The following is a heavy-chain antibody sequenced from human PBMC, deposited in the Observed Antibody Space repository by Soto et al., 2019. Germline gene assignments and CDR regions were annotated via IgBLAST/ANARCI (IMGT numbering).Heavy chain of an antibody. V-gene: IGHV1-18*04. J-gene: IGHJ6*03. Sequence: ASVTVSCKASGYTFTGYYMHWVRQAPGQGLEWMGWISAYSGNTNYAQKLQGRVTMTTDTSTSTAYMELRSPRSDDTAVYYCARDGEWLVEDYYYYMDVWGKGTTVTVSS. D-gene: IGHD6-19*01. CDR2: ISAYSGNT. CDR1: GYTFTGYY. CDR3: ARDGEWLVEDYYYYMDV.